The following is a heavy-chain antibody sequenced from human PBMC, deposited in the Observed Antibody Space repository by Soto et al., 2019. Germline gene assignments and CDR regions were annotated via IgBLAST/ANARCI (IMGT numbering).Heavy chain of an antibody. CDR3: ASATVVAATFDF. V-gene: IGHV3-21*01. J-gene: IGHJ4*02. D-gene: IGHD2-15*01. Sequence: GGSLRLSCAASGFAFRSYNMNWVRQAPGKGLEWVASISSGSSNIYYADSVKGRFTISRDNAKNSLFLQMDSLRAEDSAVYYCASATVVAATFDFWGQGTLVIVSS. CDR1: GFAFRSYN. CDR2: ISSGSSNI.